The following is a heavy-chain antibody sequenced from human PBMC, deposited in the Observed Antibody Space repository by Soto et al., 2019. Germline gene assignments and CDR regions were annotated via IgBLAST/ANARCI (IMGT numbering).Heavy chain of an antibody. V-gene: IGHV1-18*04. CDR3: ARGGSSWSAEYYQH. D-gene: IGHD6-13*01. Sequence: VSVKVSCKASGYTFTNYGINWVRQAPGQGPEWMGWISGYNGDTKYSQTLQGRVSMTTDTSTSTAYMELRSLRSDDTAVYYCARGGSSWSAEYYQHWGQGTLVTVSS. J-gene: IGHJ1*01. CDR2: ISGYNGDT. CDR1: GYTFTNYG.